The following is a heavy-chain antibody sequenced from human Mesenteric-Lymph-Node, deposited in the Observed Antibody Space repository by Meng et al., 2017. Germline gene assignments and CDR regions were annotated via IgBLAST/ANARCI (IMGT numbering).Heavy chain of an antibody. CDR2: IIPFLGIP. Sequence: QVQVVQPGAEVKKPGSSVKVSCKASGGSISIFTINWVRQVPGHGLEWMGRIIPFLGIPNYAQKFQGSVTISADKATDTAYLELNSLRSEDTAVYYCATGRVGDYWSDWGQGTLVTVSS. CDR3: ATGRVGDYWSD. CDR1: GGSISIFT. J-gene: IGHJ4*02. V-gene: IGHV1-69*02. D-gene: IGHD2-8*02.